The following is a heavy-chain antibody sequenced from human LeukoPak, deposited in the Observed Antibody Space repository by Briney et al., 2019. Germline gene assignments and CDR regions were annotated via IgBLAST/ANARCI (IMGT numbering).Heavy chain of an antibody. CDR2: IYHSGST. D-gene: IGHD2-15*01. V-gene: IGHV4-30-2*01. CDR3: AREDIVVVVAALGD. J-gene: IGHJ4*02. Sequence: PSETLSLTCTVSGGSISSGGYYWSWIRQPPGKGLEWIGYIYHSGSTYYNPSLKSRVTISVDKSKNQFSLKLSSVTAADTAVYYCAREDIVVVVAALGDWGQGTLVTVSS. CDR1: GGSISSGGYY.